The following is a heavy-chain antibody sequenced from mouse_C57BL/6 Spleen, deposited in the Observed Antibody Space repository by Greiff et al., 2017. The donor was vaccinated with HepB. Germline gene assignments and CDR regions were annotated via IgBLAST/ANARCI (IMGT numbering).Heavy chain of an antibody. D-gene: IGHD2-4*01. CDR3: ARRIYYDYDEGYAMDY. J-gene: IGHJ4*01. CDR2: IYPGDGDT. CDR1: GYAFSSSW. Sequence: QVQLKESGPELVKPGASVKISCKASGYAFSSSWMNWVKQRPGKGLEWIGRIYPGDGDTNYNGKFKGKATLTADKSSSTAYMQLSSLTSEDSAVYFCARRIYYDYDEGYAMDYWGQGTSVTVSS. V-gene: IGHV1-82*01.